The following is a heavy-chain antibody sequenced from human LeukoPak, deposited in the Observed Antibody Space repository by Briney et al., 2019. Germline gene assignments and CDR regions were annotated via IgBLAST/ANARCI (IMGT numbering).Heavy chain of an antibody. CDR3: ARDPGGNYYGSGSYSYFDY. CDR1: GGTFSSYA. D-gene: IGHD3-10*01. V-gene: IGHV1-69*05. J-gene: IGHJ4*02. CDR2: IIPIFGTA. Sequence: GASVKVSCKASGGTFSSYAISWVRQAPGQGLEWMGGIIPIFGTANYAQKFQGRVTITTDESTSTAYMELSSLRSEDTAVYYCARDPGGNYYGSGSYSYFDYWGQGTLVTVSS.